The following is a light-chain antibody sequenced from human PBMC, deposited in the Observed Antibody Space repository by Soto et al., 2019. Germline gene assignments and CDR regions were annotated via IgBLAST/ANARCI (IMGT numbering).Light chain of an antibody. CDR2: STD. CDR1: SSNIGTNF. Sequence: QSVLTQSPSASGTPGQRVTVSCSGSSSNIGTNFVFWYQQLPGTAPKVLIYSTDKRPSGVPDRFSGSKSGTSASLAISGLRSEAEADYYCAAWDDSLSGPVFGGGTQLTVL. V-gene: IGLV1-47*01. J-gene: IGLJ2*01. CDR3: AAWDDSLSGPV.